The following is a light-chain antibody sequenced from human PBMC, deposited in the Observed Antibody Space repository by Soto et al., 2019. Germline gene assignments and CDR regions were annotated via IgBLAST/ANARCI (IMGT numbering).Light chain of an antibody. J-gene: IGLJ1*01. V-gene: IGLV2-11*01. CDR3: CSYAGTSSYV. CDR1: SSNVGGYNF. CDR2: DVS. Sequence: QSALTQPRSVSGSPGQSVTISCTGTSSNVGGYNFVSWYQQYPGKAPTLILYDVSKRPSRVPNRFSGSKSGNTASLTIAGLQAEDEADYDCCSYAGTSSYVFGSGTKVTVL.